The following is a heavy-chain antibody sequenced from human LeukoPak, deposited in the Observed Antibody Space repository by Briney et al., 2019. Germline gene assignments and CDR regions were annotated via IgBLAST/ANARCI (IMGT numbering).Heavy chain of an antibody. V-gene: IGHV3-23*01. CDR1: GVTFSSYA. Sequence: PGGSLSLSCAAYGVTFSSYAMSWIRQPPGKGLEWISAISGSGGSTYYADSVKGRFTISRDNSKNTLYLQMNSLRAEDTAVYYCAKATVVFSTADYWGQGTLVTVSS. CDR3: AKATVVFSTADY. CDR2: ISGSGGST. D-gene: IGHD4-23*01. J-gene: IGHJ4*02.